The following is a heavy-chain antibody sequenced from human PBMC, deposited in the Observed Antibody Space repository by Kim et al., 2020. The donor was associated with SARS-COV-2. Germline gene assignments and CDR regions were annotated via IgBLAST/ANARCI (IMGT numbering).Heavy chain of an antibody. Sequence: QGRVTVTADESKSTAYMELSSLRSEDTAVYYCARVLKLERAYYYYYGMDVWGQGTTVTVSS. J-gene: IGHJ6*02. D-gene: IGHD1-1*01. CDR3: ARVLKLERAYYYYYGMDV. V-gene: IGHV1-69*01.